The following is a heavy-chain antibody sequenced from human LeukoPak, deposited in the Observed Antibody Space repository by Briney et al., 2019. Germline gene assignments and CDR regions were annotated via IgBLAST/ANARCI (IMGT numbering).Heavy chain of an antibody. CDR2: INHSGST. Sequence: SETLSLTCAVYGGSFSGYYWSWIRQPPGKGLEWIGEINHSGSTNYNPSLKSRVTISVDTSKNQFSLKLSSVTAADTAVYYCARGLPSHSDYWGQGTLVTVSS. CDR3: ARGLPSHSDY. J-gene: IGHJ4*02. V-gene: IGHV4-34*01. CDR1: GGSFSGYY.